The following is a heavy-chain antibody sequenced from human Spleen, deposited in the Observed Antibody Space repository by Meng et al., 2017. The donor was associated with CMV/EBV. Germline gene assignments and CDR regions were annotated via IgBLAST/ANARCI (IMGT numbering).Heavy chain of an antibody. D-gene: IGHD6-13*01. Sequence: SLKISCAASGFTFDDYAMHWVRQAPGKGLEWVSGISWNSGSIGYADPVKGRFTISRDNAKNSLYLQMNSLRGEDTALYYCAKDMYSSSWYVYYYYGMDVWGQGTTVTVSS. V-gene: IGHV3-9*01. J-gene: IGHJ6*02. CDR1: GFTFDDYA. CDR3: AKDMYSSSWYVYYYYGMDV. CDR2: ISWNSGSI.